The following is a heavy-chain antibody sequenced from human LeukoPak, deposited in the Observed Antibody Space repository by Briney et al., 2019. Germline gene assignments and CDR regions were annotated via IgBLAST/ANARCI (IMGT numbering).Heavy chain of an antibody. CDR3: ARGPRNDP. CDR2: VHPDTGYA. V-gene: IGHV1-8*01. Sequence: ASVKVSCKPSGYPFTTYEINWVRQAAGQGLEWMGWVHPDTGYADYAQKFQGRVTMTSDTSISTAYMELSSLRSDDTAAYFCARGPRNDPWGQGTLVTVSS. CDR1: GYPFTTYE. J-gene: IGHJ5*02. D-gene: IGHD1-14*01.